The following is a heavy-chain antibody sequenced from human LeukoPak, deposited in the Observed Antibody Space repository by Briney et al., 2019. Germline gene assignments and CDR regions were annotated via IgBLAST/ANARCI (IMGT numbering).Heavy chain of an antibody. Sequence: KPSETLSLTCAVYGGSFSGYYWAWIRQPPGKGLEWIGEINHSGSTNYNPSLKSRVTISVDTSKNQFSLKLSSVTAADTAVYYCARGGGNFDFWGQGTLVIVSS. J-gene: IGHJ4*02. V-gene: IGHV4-34*01. CDR2: INHSGST. D-gene: IGHD3-16*01. CDR3: ARGGGNFDF. CDR1: GGSFSGYY.